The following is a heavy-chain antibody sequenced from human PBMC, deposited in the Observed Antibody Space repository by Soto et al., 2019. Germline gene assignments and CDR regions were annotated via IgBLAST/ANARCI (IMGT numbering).Heavy chain of an antibody. CDR3: ARGGGGGLFDP. J-gene: IGHJ5*02. CDR2: ISPRSTFR. V-gene: IGHV3-11*06. Sequence: GGSLRLSCATSGFSFSDSYMSWIRQAPGKGLEWISYISPRSTFRDYADSVKGRFTISRDSVKNSLYLQMNNLTADDTGVYYYARGGGGGLFDPWGQGSVVTVSS. CDR1: GFSFSDSY. D-gene: IGHD2-21*01.